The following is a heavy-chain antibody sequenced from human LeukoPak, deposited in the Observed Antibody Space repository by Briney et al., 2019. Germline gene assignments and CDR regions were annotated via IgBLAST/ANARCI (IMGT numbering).Heavy chain of an antibody. CDR2: INHSGST. CDR3: AREVGESYGVWLDP. Sequence: SETLSLNCAVYGGSFNGYYWSWIRQLPGKGLEWIGEINHSGSTNYNPSLKSRVTISVDTSKNQFSLKLSSVTAADTAVYYCAREVGESYGVWLDPWRQGNLVTVSS. D-gene: IGHD4-17*01. CDR1: GGSFNGYY. J-gene: IGHJ5*02. V-gene: IGHV4-34*01.